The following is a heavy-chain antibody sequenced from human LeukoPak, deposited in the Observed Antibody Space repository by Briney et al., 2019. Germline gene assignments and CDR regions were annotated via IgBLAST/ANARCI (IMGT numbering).Heavy chain of an antibody. CDR2: SSAYNGNT. CDR1: GYTFTIYG. CDR3: ARESKVYQKWLPSAHDGFDT. V-gene: IGHV1-18*01. J-gene: IGHJ3*02. Sequence: ASVTVSFTSSGYTFTIYGISWVRQAPGQGLEWMAWSSAYNGNTNYAQKLQGRVTLTTDTSTSTAYMEPRSLTSAHTAVSYCARESKVYQKWLPSAHDGFDTWGHRKPVTDSS. D-gene: IGHD3-22*01.